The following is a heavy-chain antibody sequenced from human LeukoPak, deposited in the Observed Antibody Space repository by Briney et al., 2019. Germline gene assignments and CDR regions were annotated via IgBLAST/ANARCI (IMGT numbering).Heavy chain of an antibody. V-gene: IGHV3-53*01. D-gene: IGHD4-17*01. Sequence: PGGSLRLSCTVSGFTFSSNSMSWVRQAPGEGLEWVSFIYSGGNTHYSDSVKGRFTISRDNSKNTLYLQMNSLRAEDTAVYYCARRAGEYSHPYDYWGQGTLVTVSS. CDR1: GFTFSSNS. CDR2: IYSGGNT. CDR3: ARRAGEYSHPYDY. J-gene: IGHJ4*02.